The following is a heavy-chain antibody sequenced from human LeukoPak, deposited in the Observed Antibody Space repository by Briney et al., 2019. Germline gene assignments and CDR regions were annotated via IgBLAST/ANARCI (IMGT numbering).Heavy chain of an antibody. J-gene: IGHJ3*02. D-gene: IGHD1-7*01. CDR1: GFSFSSYT. V-gene: IGHV3-48*02. CDR2: ITKSGSTI. CDR3: ARGINYAFDI. Sequence: PGGSLRLSCAASGFSFSSYTINWVRQAPGKGLEWVSHITKSGSTIYHADSVKGRFTISRDNAKNSLYLQMNSLRDEDTAVYYCARGINYAFDIWGQGTMVTVSS.